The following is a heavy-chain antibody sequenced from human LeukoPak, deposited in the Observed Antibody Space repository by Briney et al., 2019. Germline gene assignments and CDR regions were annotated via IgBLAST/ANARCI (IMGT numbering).Heavy chain of an antibody. Sequence: GGSLRLSCAASGFIFSNYWMTWVRQAPGKALEWVANIKPDGSGEYYVDSLKGRFTISRDNAENSLFLQVNNLRVDDTAVYYCARSGGYGWDYWGQGAVVTVSS. CDR1: GFIFSNYW. V-gene: IGHV3-7*01. CDR2: IKPDGSGE. J-gene: IGHJ4*02. D-gene: IGHD5-12*01. CDR3: ARSGGYGWDY.